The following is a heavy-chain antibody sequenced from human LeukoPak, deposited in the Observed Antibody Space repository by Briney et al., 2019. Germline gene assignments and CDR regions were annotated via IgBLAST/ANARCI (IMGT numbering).Heavy chain of an antibody. CDR2: FYYIGGT. CDR3: ARILTTFDS. D-gene: IGHD4-11*01. Sequence: SETLSLTCTVSRGSISSSSYYWGWIRQPPGNRLEWIGSFYYIGGTYYNPSLEGRVTISADSSKNQFSLKLTSVTAADTALYYCARILTTFDSWVQGTLVTVSS. CDR1: RGSISSSSYY. J-gene: IGHJ4*02. V-gene: IGHV4-39*01.